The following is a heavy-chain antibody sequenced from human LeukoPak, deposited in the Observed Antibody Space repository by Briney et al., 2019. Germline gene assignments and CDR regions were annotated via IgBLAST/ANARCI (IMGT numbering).Heavy chain of an antibody. CDR2: ISYDGSNK. J-gene: IGHJ6*03. CDR3: AKSSMWFGELLPMDV. V-gene: IGHV3-30*18. D-gene: IGHD3-10*01. CDR1: GFTFSSYG. Sequence: SGGSLRLSCAASGFTFSSYGMHWVRQAPGKGLEWVAVISYDGSNKYYADSVKGRFTISRDNSKNTLYLQMNSLRAEDTAVYYCAKSSMWFGELLPMDVWGKGTTVTVSS.